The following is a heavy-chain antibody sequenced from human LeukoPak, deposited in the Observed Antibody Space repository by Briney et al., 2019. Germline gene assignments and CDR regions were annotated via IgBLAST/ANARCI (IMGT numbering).Heavy chain of an antibody. CDR2: INQDGSEK. V-gene: IGHV3-7*01. J-gene: IGHJ4*02. CDR3: ARDGLPAAGDY. CDR1: GFTFSSYW. D-gene: IGHD6-13*01. Sequence: GGSLRLSCAASGFTFSSYWMTWVRQAPGKGLDWVANINQDGSEKYYVDSVKGRFAISRDNAKNSLYLQMNSLRAEDTAVYYCARDGLPAAGDYWGQGTLVTVSS.